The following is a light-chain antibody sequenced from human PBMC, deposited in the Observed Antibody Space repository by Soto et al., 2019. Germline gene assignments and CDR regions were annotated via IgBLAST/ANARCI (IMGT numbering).Light chain of an antibody. CDR2: DAS. J-gene: IGKJ1*01. Sequence: DIQMTQSPSTLSASVGDRVTITCRASQSISSWLAWYQQKPGKAPKLLIYDASSLESGVPSRFSGSGSGTEFTLTISSLQPDDFAPYYCQQYNSYSLPTFGQGTKVEIK. CDR3: QQYNSYSLPT. CDR1: QSISSW. V-gene: IGKV1-5*01.